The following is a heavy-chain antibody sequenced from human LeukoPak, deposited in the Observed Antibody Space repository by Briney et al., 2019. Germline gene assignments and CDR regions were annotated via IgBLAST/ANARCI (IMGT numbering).Heavy chain of an antibody. V-gene: IGHV3-66*01. CDR3: ARGEWPLPFDY. CDR2: IYSGGST. J-gene: IGHJ4*02. Sequence: GGSLRLSCAASGFTVSSNYMSCVREAPGKGVEGVSVIYSGGSTYYADSVKGRFTISRDNSKNTLYLQMNRPRAEDAAVYYCARGEWPLPFDYWGQGTLVTVSS. CDR1: GFTVSSNY. D-gene: IGHD2-21*01.